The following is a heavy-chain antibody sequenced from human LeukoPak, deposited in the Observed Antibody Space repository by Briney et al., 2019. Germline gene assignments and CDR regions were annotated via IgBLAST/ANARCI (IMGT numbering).Heavy chain of an antibody. J-gene: IGHJ4*02. D-gene: IGHD4/OR15-4a*01. CDR1: GGSVNSGSYF. CDR3: ARLSGRDYYFDY. CDR2: MFTTGTI. V-gene: IGHV4-61*02. Sequence: SETLSLTCTVSGGSVNSGSYFWSWIRQPAGKGLEWIGRMFTTGTINYNPSLKSRVTISLDTSKNQFSLKLSSVTAADTAVYYCARLSGRDYYFDYWGQGTLVTVSS.